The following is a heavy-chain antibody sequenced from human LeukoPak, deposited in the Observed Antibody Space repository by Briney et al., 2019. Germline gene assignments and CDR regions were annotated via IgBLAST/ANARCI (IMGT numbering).Heavy chain of an antibody. Sequence: PGGSLRLSCAASGFYSMNWVRQAPGKGLEWVSSDSVKGRFTISRDNSKNTLYLQMNSLRAEDTALYYCAKGLKWELPLDFWGQGTLVTVSS. CDR1: GFYS. CDR3: AKGLKWELPLDF. D-gene: IGHD1-26*01. J-gene: IGHJ4*02. V-gene: IGHV3-23*01.